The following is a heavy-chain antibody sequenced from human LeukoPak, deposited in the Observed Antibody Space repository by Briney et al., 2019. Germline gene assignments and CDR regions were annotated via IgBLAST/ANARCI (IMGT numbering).Heavy chain of an antibody. Sequence: GGSLRLSCAASGFTFRDYTMNWVRQSPGKGLQWVSYVSFGSSYISYADSLKGRFTISREAAKRSVYLKMTSLRAADTAVYYCARTSTEYAVTDGFDTWGPGTLVTVSS. CDR3: ARTSTEYAVTDGFDT. CDR1: GFTFRDYT. D-gene: IGHD4-17*01. CDR2: VSFGSSYI. V-gene: IGHV3-21*01. J-gene: IGHJ5*02.